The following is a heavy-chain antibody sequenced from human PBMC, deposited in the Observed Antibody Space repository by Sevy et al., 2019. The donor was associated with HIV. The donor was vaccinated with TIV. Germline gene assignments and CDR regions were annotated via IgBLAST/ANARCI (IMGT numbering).Heavy chain of an antibody. D-gene: IGHD1-26*01. CDR2: IYWNDDK. CDR1: GFSLSTSGVG. Sequence: SGPTLVKPTQTLTLTCTFSGFSLSTSGVGVGWIRQPPGKALEWLALIYWNDDKRYSPSLKSRLTITKDTSKNQVVLTMTNMDPVDTATYYCAHRRSGVANPGDFDYWGQGTLVTVSS. V-gene: IGHV2-5*01. CDR3: AHRRSGVANPGDFDY. J-gene: IGHJ4*02.